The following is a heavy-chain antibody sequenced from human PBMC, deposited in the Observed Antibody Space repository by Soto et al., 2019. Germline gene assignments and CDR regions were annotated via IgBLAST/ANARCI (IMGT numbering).Heavy chain of an antibody. CDR3: AHFSDLEWFDP. J-gene: IGHJ5*02. D-gene: IGHD2-21*01. CDR2: TSYTGNT. CDR1: GGSVTSYH. Sequence: SETLSLTCFVSGGSVTSYHWSWIRQFPGKGLEWIAYTSYTGNTNYNPSLQSRVTISIDTSKNQFSLKLSSLTAADTAVYYCAHFSDLEWFDPWGQGTLVTVSS. V-gene: IGHV4-59*02.